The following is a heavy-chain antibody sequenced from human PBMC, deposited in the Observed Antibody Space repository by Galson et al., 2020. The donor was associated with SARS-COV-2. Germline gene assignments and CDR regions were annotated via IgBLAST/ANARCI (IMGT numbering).Heavy chain of an antibody. J-gene: IGHJ6*02. V-gene: IGHV4-61*02. CDR2: IYTSGST. CDR3: ASTYYDILTGYYSPGPKYGGVYGMDV. CDR1: GGSISSGSYY. Sequence: SETLSLTCTVSGGSISSGSYYWSWIRPPAGKGLEWIGRIYTSGSTNHNPSLKSRVTISVDTSKNQFSLKLSSVTAADTAVYYCASTYYDILTGYYSPGPKYGGVYGMDVWGQGTTVTVSS. D-gene: IGHD3-9*01.